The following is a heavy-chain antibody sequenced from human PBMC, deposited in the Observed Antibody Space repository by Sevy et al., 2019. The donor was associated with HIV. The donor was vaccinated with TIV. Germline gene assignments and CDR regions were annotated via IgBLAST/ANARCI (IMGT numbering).Heavy chain of an antibody. Sequence: SETLSLTCTVSGGSISSYYWSWIRQPPGKGLEWIGYIYYSGSTTYNPSLKSRVTISVDTSKNQFSLKLSSVTAADTAVYYCASGGRHYYDSSGYYEFGTFDYWGQGTLVTISS. CDR3: ASGGRHYYDSSGYYEFGTFDY. V-gene: IGHV4-59*01. D-gene: IGHD3-22*01. J-gene: IGHJ4*02. CDR1: GGSISSYY. CDR2: IYYSGST.